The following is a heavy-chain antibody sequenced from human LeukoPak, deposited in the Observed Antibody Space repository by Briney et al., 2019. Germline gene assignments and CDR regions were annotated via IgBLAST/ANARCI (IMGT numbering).Heavy chain of an antibody. CDR3: AKDNRHIVVVGNSFDY. CDR1: GGSFSGYY. J-gene: IGHJ4*02. D-gene: IGHD2-21*01. V-gene: IGHV4-34*01. CDR2: INHSGST. Sequence: SETLSLTCAVYGGSFSGYYWSWIRQPPGKGLEWIGEINHSGSTNYNPSLKSRVTISVDTSKNQFSLKLSSVTAADTAVYYCAKDNRHIVVVGNSFDYWGQGTLVTVSS.